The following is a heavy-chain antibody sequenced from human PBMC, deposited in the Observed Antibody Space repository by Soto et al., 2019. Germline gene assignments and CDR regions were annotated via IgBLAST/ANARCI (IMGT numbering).Heavy chain of an antibody. D-gene: IGHD2-2*01. Sequence: PLETLSLTCAVSGGSISSGGYSWSWIRQPPGKGLEWIGYIYHSGSTYYNPSLKSRVTISVDRSKNQFSLKLSSVTAADTAVYYCARVPDRWGQGTLVTSPQ. J-gene: IGHJ5*02. V-gene: IGHV4-30-2*01. CDR3: ARVPDR. CDR2: IYHSGST. CDR1: GGSISSGGYS.